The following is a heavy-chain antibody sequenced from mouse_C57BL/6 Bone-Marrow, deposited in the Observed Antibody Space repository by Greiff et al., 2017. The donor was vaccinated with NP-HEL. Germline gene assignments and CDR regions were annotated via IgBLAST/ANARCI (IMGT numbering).Heavy chain of an antibody. Sequence: EVKLMESGGGLVQPGGSMKLSCAASGFTFSDAWMDWVRQSPEKGLEWVAEIRNKANNHATYYAESVKGRFTISRDDSKSSVYLQMNSLRAEDTGIYYCTRRGVRYDYDGGFAYWGQGTLVTVSA. CDR2: IRNKANNHAT. J-gene: IGHJ3*01. CDR3: TRRGVRYDYDGGFAY. D-gene: IGHD2-4*01. CDR1: GFTFSDAW. V-gene: IGHV6-6*01.